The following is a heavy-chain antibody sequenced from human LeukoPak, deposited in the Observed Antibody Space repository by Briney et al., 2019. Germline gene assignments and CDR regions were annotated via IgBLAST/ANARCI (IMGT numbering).Heavy chain of an antibody. V-gene: IGHV3-11*04. CDR2: ISSSGSTI. D-gene: IGHD6-13*01. CDR3: ARSSSWYGPFDY. J-gene: IGHJ4*02. Sequence: GGSLRLSCAASGFTFSDYYMNWVRQAPGKGLEWVSYISSSGSTIYYADSVKGRFTISRDNAKNSLYLQMNSLRAEDTAVYYCARSSSWYGPFDYWGQGTLVTVSS. CDR1: GFTFSDYY.